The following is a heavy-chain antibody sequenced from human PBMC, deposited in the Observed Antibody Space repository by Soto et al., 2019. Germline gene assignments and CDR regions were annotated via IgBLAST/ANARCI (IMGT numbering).Heavy chain of an antibody. CDR1: GFTFSNYA. Sequence: EEQLLESGGGLVQPGGSLRLSCSASGFTFSNYALNWVRQARGKGLEWVSGISGSASGTYYTDSVQGRFTISRDNSKNTLYLQMNNLRAEDTALYYCAKSRSAVAAYWYFDIWGRGTLVTVSS. CDR3: AKSRSAVAAYWYFDI. V-gene: IGHV3-23*01. D-gene: IGHD6-19*01. J-gene: IGHJ2*01. CDR2: ISGSASGT.